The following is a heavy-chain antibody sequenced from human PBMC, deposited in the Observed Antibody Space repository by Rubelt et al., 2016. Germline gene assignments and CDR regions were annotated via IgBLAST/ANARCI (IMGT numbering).Heavy chain of an antibody. CDR1: GFTFDDYA. D-gene: IGHD3-9*01. J-gene: IGHJ6*02. V-gene: IGHV3-9*01. CDR3: AKALTTSSYYYYGLDV. CDR2: INWNSDNI. Sequence: EVQLVESGGGLVQPGRSLRLSCAASGFTFDDYAMHWVRQGPGKDLEWVSGINWNSDNIGYADSVRGRFTISRDNAKNSLYLQMNSLRAEDTALYYCAKALTTSSYYYYGLDVWGQGTTVTVSS.